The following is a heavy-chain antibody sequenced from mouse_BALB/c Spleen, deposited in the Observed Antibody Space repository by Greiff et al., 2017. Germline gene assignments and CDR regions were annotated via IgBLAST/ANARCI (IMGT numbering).Heavy chain of an antibody. CDR3: ARDGYDGGFAY. V-gene: IGHV5-17*02. CDR1: GFTFSSFG. Sequence: EVMLVESGGGLVQPGGSRKLSCAASGFTFSSFGMHWVRQAPEKGLEWVAYISSGSSTIYYADTVKGRFTISRDNPKNTLFLQMTSLRSEDTAMYYCARDGYDGGFAYWGQGTLVTVSA. J-gene: IGHJ3*01. CDR2: ISSGSSTI. D-gene: IGHD2-2*01.